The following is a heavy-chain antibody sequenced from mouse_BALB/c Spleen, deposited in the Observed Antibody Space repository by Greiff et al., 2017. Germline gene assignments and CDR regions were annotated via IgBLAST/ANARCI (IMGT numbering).Heavy chain of an antibody. Sequence: EVKLVESGPELVKPGASVKISCKASGYSFTGYYMHWVKQSHVKSLEWIGRINPYNGATSYNQNFKDKASLTVDKSSSNAYMELHSLTSADSAVYYCARNWYYFDYWGQGTTLTVSS. CDR1: GYSFTGYY. CDR3: ARNWYYFDY. CDR2: INPYNGAT. V-gene: IGHV1-31*01. D-gene: IGHD4-1*01. J-gene: IGHJ2*01.